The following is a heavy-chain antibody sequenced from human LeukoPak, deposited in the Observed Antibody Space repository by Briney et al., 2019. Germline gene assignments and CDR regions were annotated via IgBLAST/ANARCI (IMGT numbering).Heavy chain of an antibody. J-gene: IGHJ3*02. CDR3: ARDLVRVTKGFDI. D-gene: IGHD4-17*01. CDR1: ADSFSSHY. V-gene: IGHV4-59*11. Sequence: SETLSLTCAVSADSFSSHYWTWIRQPPGKGLEWIGYISYIGSTNYNPSLKSRVTISIDTTKHQFSLKLSSVTAADTAVYYCARDLVRVTKGFDIWGQGTMVSVSS. CDR2: ISYIGST.